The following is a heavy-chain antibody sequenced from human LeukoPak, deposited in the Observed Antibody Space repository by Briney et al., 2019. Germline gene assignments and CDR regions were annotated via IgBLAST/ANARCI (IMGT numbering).Heavy chain of an antibody. CDR2: IKQDGSEK. J-gene: IGHJ6*02. CDR3: ARDDNPRAAYYYGMDV. D-gene: IGHD1-14*01. Sequence: GGSLRLSCAASGFAFSNYNMNWVRQAPGKGQEWVANIKQDGSEKYYVDSVKGRFTISRDNAKNSLYLQMNSLRAEDTAVYYCARDDNPRAAYYYGMDVWGQGTTVTVSS. V-gene: IGHV3-7*01. CDR1: GFAFSNYN.